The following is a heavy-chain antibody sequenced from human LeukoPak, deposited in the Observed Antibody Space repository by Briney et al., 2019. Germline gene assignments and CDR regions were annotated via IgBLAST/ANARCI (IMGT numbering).Heavy chain of an antibody. D-gene: IGHD5-12*01. CDR3: ARESRYSDYDHPYFDY. Sequence: SGRSLRLSCAASGFTFSSYGLHWVRQAPGKGLEWVAVIWFDGSNKYYAGSVKGRFTISRDNSKNTLYLQMNSLRAEDTAVYYCARESRYSDYDHPYFDYWGQGTLVTVSS. CDR2: IWFDGSNK. CDR1: GFTFSSYG. V-gene: IGHV3-33*01. J-gene: IGHJ4*02.